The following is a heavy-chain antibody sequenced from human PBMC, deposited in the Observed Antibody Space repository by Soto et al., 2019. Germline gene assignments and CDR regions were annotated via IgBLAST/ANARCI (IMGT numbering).Heavy chain of an antibody. CDR3: ARVAYGNRWIFDY. J-gene: IGHJ4*01. D-gene: IGHD6-19*01. CDR1: GFTFSAYW. Sequence: GGSLRLSCAASGFTFSAYWMSWVRQAPGKGLEWVANIKQDGSEKYYVDSVKGRFTLSRDNAKNSLQLQMNSLRAEDTAIYFCARVAYGNRWIFDYWGQGTLVTVSS. CDR2: IKQDGSEK. V-gene: IGHV3-7*01.